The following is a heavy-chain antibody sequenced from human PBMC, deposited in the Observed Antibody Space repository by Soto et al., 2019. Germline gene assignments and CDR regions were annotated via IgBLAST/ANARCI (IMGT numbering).Heavy chain of an antibody. Sequence: VASVKVSCKASGYTFTSYYMHWVRRAPGQGLEWMGIINPSGGSTSYAQKFQGRVTMTRDTSTSTVYMELSSLRSEDTAVYYCARDRGPRRFDYWGQGTLVTVSS. J-gene: IGHJ4*02. CDR1: GYTFTSYY. CDR2: INPSGGST. CDR3: ARDRGPRRFDY. D-gene: IGHD2-15*01. V-gene: IGHV1-46*03.